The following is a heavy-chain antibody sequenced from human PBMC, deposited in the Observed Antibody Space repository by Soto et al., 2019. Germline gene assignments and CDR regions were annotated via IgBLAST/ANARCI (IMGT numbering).Heavy chain of an antibody. CDR2: IYYSGST. Sequence: SETLSLTCGVYGGSFSGYYWSWIRQPPGKGLEWIGYIYYSGSTNYNPSLKSRVTISVDTSKNQFSLKLSSVTAADTAVYYCARARPPNPYYFDYWGQGTLVTVSS. CDR1: GGSFSGYY. CDR3: ARARPPNPYYFDY. V-gene: IGHV4-59*01. J-gene: IGHJ4*02.